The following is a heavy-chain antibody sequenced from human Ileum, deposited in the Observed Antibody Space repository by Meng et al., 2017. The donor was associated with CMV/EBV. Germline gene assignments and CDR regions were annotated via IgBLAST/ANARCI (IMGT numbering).Heavy chain of an antibody. V-gene: IGHV4-34*01. CDR2: INHSGST. Sequence: SETLSLTCAVHGGSFSGYYWSWIRQPPGKGLEWIGEINHSGSTNYNPSPKSRVTISVDTSKNQFSLKLSSVTTADTAVYYCASDYGGSRAFDYWGQGTLVTVSS. J-gene: IGHJ4*02. CDR1: GGSFSGYY. D-gene: IGHD3-16*01. CDR3: ASDYGGSRAFDY.